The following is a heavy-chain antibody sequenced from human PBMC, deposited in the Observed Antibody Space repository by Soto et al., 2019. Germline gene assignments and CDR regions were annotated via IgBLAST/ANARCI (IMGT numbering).Heavy chain of an antibody. CDR3: ARDLNWKYGYYYXMAG. J-gene: IGHJ6*02. V-gene: IGHV3-74*01. D-gene: IGHD1-7*01. CDR1: GFTFSSYW. Sequence: GGSLRLCCAASGFTFSSYWMHWVRQAPGKGLVWVSRINSDGSSTSYADSVKGRFTISRDNAKDTLYLQMNSLRAEDTAVYYCARDLNWKYGYYYXMAGWGQGTTVTVSS. CDR2: INSDGSST.